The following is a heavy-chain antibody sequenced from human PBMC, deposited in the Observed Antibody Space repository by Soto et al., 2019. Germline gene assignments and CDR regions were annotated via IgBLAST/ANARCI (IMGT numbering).Heavy chain of an antibody. D-gene: IGHD4-17*01. Sequence: GGSLRLSCAASGFTFSSYAMSWVRQAPGKGLEWVSAISGSGGSTYYADSVKGRFTISRDNSKNTLYLQMNSLRAEDTDVYYCAKVATTYDYGDYYFDYWGQGTLVTVSS. V-gene: IGHV3-23*01. CDR2: ISGSGGST. CDR1: GFTFSSYA. J-gene: IGHJ4*02. CDR3: AKVATTYDYGDYYFDY.